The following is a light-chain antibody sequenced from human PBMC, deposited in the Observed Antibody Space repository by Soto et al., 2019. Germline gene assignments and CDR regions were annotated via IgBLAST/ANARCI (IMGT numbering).Light chain of an antibody. CDR1: QSVSSSY. Sequence: EIVLTQSPGTLSFSPGEKATLSRRASQSVSSSYLAWYQQKPGQAPRLLIYDASNRATGIPARFSGSGSGTDFTLTISSLEPEDFAVYYCQQRSNWPLTFGQGTRLEIK. CDR2: DAS. V-gene: IGKV3D-20*02. J-gene: IGKJ5*01. CDR3: QQRSNWPLT.